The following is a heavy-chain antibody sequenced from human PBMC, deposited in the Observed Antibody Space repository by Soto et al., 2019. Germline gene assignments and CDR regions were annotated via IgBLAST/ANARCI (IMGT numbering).Heavy chain of an antibody. D-gene: IGHD3-3*01. V-gene: IGHV1-3*01. CDR3: AREGAYDFWSGYLY. J-gene: IGHJ4*02. CDR1: GYTFTSYA. CDR2: INAGNGNT. Sequence: ASVKVSCKASGYTFTSYAMHWVRQAPGQRLEWMGWINAGNGNTKYSQKFQGRVTITRDTSASTAYMELSSLRSEDTAVYYCAREGAYDFWSGYLYWGQGTLVTVSS.